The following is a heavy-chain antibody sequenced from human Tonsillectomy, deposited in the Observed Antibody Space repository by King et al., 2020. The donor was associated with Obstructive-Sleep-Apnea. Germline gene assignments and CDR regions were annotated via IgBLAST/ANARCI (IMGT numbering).Heavy chain of an antibody. CDR3: AREAESDWYKQQEYFQH. CDR1: GFMFSSYW. CDR2: IKQDGGAK. Sequence: VQLVESGGGLVQPGGSLRLSCAASGFMFSSYWMSWVRQAPGKGLEGVANIKQDGGAKYYVDSVKGRFTISRDNAKNSLYLQMNSLRAEDTAVYYCAREAESDWYKQQEYFQHWGQGTLVTVSS. D-gene: IGHD2-21*02. J-gene: IGHJ1*01. V-gene: IGHV3-7*05.